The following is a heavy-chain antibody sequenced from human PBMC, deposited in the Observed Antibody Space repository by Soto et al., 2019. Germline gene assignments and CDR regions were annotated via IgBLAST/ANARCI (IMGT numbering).Heavy chain of an antibody. CDR2: IYYSGST. CDR1: GGSISSGGYY. V-gene: IGHV4-31*03. J-gene: IGHJ4*02. D-gene: IGHD3-10*01. CDR3: ARDSFGELTVDY. Sequence: SETLSLTCTVSGGSISSGGYYWSWIRQHPGKGLEWIGYIYYSGSTYYNPSLKSRVTISVDTSKNQFSLKLSSVTAADTAVYYCARDSFGELTVDYWGQGTLVTVS.